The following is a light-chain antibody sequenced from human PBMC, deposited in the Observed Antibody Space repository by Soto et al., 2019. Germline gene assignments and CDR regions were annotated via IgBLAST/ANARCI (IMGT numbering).Light chain of an antibody. V-gene: IGLV2-8*01. J-gene: IGLJ1*01. CDR1: SSDVGYYDY. CDR2: EVT. CDR3: SSYAGSNNFV. Sequence: QSALTQPPSASGVPGQSVTISFTGTSSDVGYYDYVSWYQQHPVKATKLVIYEVTKRPSGVPDRVSASKSGNTASLAVSGLPAEDEADYYCSSYAGSNNFVFGSGTKLTVL.